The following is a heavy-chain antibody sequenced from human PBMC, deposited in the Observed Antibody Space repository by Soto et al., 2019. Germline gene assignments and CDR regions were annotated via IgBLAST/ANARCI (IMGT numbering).Heavy chain of an antibody. CDR3: AKGNSGWSLGYFDY. Sequence: GALRLSCAASGFTFSSYAMSWVRQAPGKGLEWVSAISGSGGSTYYADSVKGRFTISRDNSKNTLYLQMNSLRAEDTAVYYCAKGNSGWSLGYFDYWGQGTLVTVSS. D-gene: IGHD6-19*01. CDR2: ISGSGGST. CDR1: GFTFSSYA. J-gene: IGHJ4*02. V-gene: IGHV3-23*01.